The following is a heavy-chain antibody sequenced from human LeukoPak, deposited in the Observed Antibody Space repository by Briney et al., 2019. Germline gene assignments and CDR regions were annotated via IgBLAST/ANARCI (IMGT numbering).Heavy chain of an antibody. D-gene: IGHD6-13*01. CDR1: GGSFSGYY. CDR2: INHSGST. J-gene: IGHJ4*02. CDR3: ARASYRRSRFDY. V-gene: IGHV4-34*01. Sequence: SETLSLTCAAYGGSFSGYYWSWIRQPPGKGLEWIGEINHSGSTNYNPSLKSRVTISVDTSKNQFSLKLSSVTAAETAVYYCARASYRRSRFDYWGQGTLVTVSS.